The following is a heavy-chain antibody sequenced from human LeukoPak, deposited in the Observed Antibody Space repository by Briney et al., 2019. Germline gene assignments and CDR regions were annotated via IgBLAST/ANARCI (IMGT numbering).Heavy chain of an antibody. V-gene: IGHV5-51*01. CDR2: IYPGDSDT. J-gene: IGHJ4*02. Sequence: GESLKISCKGSGYRFTSYWIGWVRPMPGKGLEWMGIIYPGDSDTRYSPSFQGQVTISADKSISTAYLQWSSLKASDTAMYYCARPGDYDYVWGSSSSDYFDYWGQGTLVTVSS. D-gene: IGHD3-16*01. CDR3: ARPGDYDYVWGSSSSDYFDY. CDR1: GYRFTSYW.